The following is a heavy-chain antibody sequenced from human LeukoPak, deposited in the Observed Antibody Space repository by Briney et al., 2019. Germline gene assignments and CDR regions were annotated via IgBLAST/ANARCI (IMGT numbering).Heavy chain of an antibody. CDR3: ASGYYDSSGYPCAFDI. V-gene: IGHV1-69*04. CDR2: IIPILGIA. Sequence: SVKVSCKASGGTFSSYAISWVRQAPGQGLEWMGRIIPILGIANYAQKFQGRVTITADKSTSTAYMELSSLRSEDTAVYYCASGYYDSSGYPCAFDIWGQGTMVTVSS. D-gene: IGHD3-22*01. CDR1: GGTFSSYA. J-gene: IGHJ3*02.